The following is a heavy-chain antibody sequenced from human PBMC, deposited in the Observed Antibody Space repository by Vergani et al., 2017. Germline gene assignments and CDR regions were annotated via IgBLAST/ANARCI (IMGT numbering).Heavy chain of an antibody. V-gene: IGHV2-70*01. D-gene: IGHD5-12*01. J-gene: IGHJ4*02. CDR3: ARIRRRGRSGYDFFDF. CDR1: GFSIITSEMC. CDR2: IDWNDNK. Sequence: QVTLRESGPALVKPTQTLTLPCTFSGFSIITSEMCVSWIRQPPGKALEWLALIDWNDNKYFNTSLKTRLTISKDTSENQVVLTMTNMDPVDTGTYYCARIRRRGRSGYDFFDFWGQGILVTVAS.